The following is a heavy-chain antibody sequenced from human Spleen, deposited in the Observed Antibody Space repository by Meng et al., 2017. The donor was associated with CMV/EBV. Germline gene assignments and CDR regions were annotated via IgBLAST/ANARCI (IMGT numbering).Heavy chain of an antibody. Sequence: SCKASGYTFTSYGISWVRQAPGQGLEWMGWISAYNGNTNYAQKLQGRVTMTTDTSTSTAYMELSSLTSADTAVYYCAIFAGDYYFDIWGQGTLVTVSS. CDR1: GYTFTSYG. CDR3: AIFAGDYYFDI. V-gene: IGHV1-18*01. J-gene: IGHJ4*02. D-gene: IGHD3-16*01. CDR2: ISAYNGNT.